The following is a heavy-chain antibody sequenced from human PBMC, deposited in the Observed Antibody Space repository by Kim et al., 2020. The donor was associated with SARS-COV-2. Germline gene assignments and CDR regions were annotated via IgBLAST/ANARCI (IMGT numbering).Heavy chain of an antibody. CDR2: INHSGST. Sequence: SETLSLTCAVYGGSLSGYYWSWIRQPPGKGLEWIGEINHSGSTNYNPSLKSRVTISVDTSKNQFSLKLSSVTAADTAVYYCARRGFTMVRGAFDYWGQGTLITVSS. J-gene: IGHJ4*02. V-gene: IGHV4-34*01. D-gene: IGHD3-10*01. CDR3: ARRGFTMVRGAFDY. CDR1: GGSLSGYY.